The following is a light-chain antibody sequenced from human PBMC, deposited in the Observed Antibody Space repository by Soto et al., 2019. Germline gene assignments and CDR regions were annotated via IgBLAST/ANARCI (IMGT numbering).Light chain of an antibody. CDR2: EVT. CDR3: SSSAASNTFSFV. V-gene: IGLV2-8*01. CDR1: SSDVGGYNY. J-gene: IGLJ3*02. Sequence: HSALTQPPSASGYPGQSVTISCTGTSSDVGGYNYVSWYQQYPGRAPKLMIYEVTKRPSGVPDSFSGSKSGNTASLTVSGLQAEDEADYYCSSSAASNTFSFVFGGGTKLTVL.